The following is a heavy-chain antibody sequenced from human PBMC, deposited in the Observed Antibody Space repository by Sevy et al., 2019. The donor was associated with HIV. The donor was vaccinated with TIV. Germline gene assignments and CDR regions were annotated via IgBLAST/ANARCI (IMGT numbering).Heavy chain of an antibody. CDR2: IYYSGST. Sequence: SETLSLTCTVSGGSISSGDYYWSWIRQPPGKGLEWIGYIYYSGSTYYNPSLKSRVTISVDTSKNQFSLRLSSVTAADTAVYYCARGGEQLADYYFYAMDVWGQGTTVTVSS. CDR1: GGSISSGDYY. J-gene: IGHJ6*02. CDR3: ARGGEQLADYYFYAMDV. V-gene: IGHV4-30-4*01. D-gene: IGHD6-13*01.